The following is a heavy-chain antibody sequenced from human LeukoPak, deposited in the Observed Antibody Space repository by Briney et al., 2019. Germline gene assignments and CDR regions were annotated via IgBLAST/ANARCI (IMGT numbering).Heavy chain of an antibody. CDR1: GYSFTSYW. J-gene: IGHJ4*02. CDR2: IYPGDSDT. Sequence: GESLKISCKGSGYSFTSYWIGWVRQMPGKGLEWMGFIYPGDSDTRYSPSFQGQVDISADKSISTAYLQWSSLKASDTAKYYCARLEVGATNDYWGQGTLVTVSP. V-gene: IGHV5-51*01. CDR3: ARLEVGATNDY. D-gene: IGHD1-26*01.